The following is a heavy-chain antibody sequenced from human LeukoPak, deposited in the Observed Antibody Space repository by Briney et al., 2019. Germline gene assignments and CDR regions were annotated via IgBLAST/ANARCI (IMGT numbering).Heavy chain of an antibody. V-gene: IGHV3-30*18. CDR1: GFTFSSYG. CDR3: AKDGSSFEYMDV. Sequence: GRSLRLSCAASGFTFSSYGMHWVRQAPGKGLEWVAVISYDGSNKYYADSVKGRFTISRDNSKNTLYLQMNSLRAEDTAVYYCAKDGSSFEYMDVWGKGTTVTVSS. D-gene: IGHD6-13*01. J-gene: IGHJ6*03. CDR2: ISYDGSNK.